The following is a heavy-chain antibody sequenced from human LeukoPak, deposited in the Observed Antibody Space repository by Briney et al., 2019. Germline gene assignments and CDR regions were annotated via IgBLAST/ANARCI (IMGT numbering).Heavy chain of an antibody. CDR2: IYYSGST. CDR3: ARVAGYTSPPVI. V-gene: IGHV4-59*01. Sequence: SETLSLTCTVSGGSISSYYWSWIRQPPGKGLEWIGYIYYSGSTNYNPSLKSRVTISVDTSKNQFSLKLSSVTAADTAVYYCARVAGYTSPPVIWGQGTLVTVSS. J-gene: IGHJ4*02. D-gene: IGHD5-24*01. CDR1: GGSISSYY.